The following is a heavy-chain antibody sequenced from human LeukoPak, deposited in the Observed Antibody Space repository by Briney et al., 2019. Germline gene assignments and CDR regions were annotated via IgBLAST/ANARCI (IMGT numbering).Heavy chain of an antibody. CDR2: IRYDGNEK. Sequence: GGSLRLSCAASGFTFRSNAMHWVRQAPGKGLEWVTFIRYDGNEKYYADSVKGRFTVSRDSSKNTLYLQMNSLRVEDTAVYYCAQERDRRGYFDYWGQGTLVTVSS. J-gene: IGHJ4*02. CDR3: AQERDRRGYFDY. CDR1: GFTFRSNA. V-gene: IGHV3-30*02.